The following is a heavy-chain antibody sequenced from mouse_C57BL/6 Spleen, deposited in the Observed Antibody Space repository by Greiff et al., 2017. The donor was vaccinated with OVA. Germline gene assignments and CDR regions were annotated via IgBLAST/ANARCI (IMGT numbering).Heavy chain of an antibody. V-gene: IGHV2-2*01. CDR2: IWSGGST. J-gene: IGHJ4*01. CDR3: ARNANYGSSYAMDY. Sequence: VKLVESGPGLVQPSQSLSITCTVSGFSLTSYGVHWVRQSPGKGLEWLGVIWSGGSTDYNAAFISRLSISKDNSKSQVFFKMNSLQADDTAIYYCARNANYGSSYAMDYWGQGTSVTVSS. D-gene: IGHD1-1*01. CDR1: GFSLTSYG.